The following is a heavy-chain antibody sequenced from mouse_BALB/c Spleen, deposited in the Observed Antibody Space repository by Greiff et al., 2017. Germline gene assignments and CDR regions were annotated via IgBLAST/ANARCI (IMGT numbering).Heavy chain of an antibody. V-gene: IGHV1-20*01. D-gene: IGHD2-4*01. CDR3: ARWDYDEGPFAY. Sequence: VQLKQSGPELVKPGASVKISCKASGYSFTGYFMNWVKQSHGKSLEWIGRINPYNGDTFYNQKFKGKATLTVDTSSSTAYVDLSSLTSEDSAVYYCARWDYDEGPFAYWGQGTLVTVSA. J-gene: IGHJ3*01. CDR2: INPYNGDT. CDR1: GYSFTGYF.